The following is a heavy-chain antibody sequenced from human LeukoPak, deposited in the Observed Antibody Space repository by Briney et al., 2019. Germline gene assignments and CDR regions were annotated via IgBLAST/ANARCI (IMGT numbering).Heavy chain of an antibody. J-gene: IGHJ4*02. CDR3: AREYYGSGSYFDY. D-gene: IGHD3-10*01. CDR2: ISYDGSNK. CDR1: GFTFSSYA. Sequence: GGSLRLSCAASGFTFSSYAMHWVRQAPGKGLEGLAVISYDGSNKYYADSVKGRFTISRDNSKNTLYLQMNSLRAEDTAVYYCAREYYGSGSYFDYWGQGTLVTVSS. V-gene: IGHV3-30*01.